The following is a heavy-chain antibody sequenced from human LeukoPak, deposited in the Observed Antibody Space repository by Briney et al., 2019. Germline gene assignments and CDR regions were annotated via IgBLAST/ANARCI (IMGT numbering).Heavy chain of an antibody. D-gene: IGHD1-7*01. CDR2: IYYSGST. V-gene: IGHV4-39*07. CDR3: ARVGFWNYADGEAFDI. Sequence: PSETLSLTCTVSGGSIGSGSYYWSWIRQPAGKGLEWIGSIYYSGSTYYNPSLKSRVTISVDTSKNQFSLKLSSVTAADTAVYYCARVGFWNYADGEAFDIWGQGTMVTVSS. J-gene: IGHJ3*02. CDR1: GGSIGSGSYY.